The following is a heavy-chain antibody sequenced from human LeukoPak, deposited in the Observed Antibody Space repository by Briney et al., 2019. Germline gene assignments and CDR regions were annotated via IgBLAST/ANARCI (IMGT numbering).Heavy chain of an antibody. CDR2: INPNSGGT. D-gene: IGHD4-17*01. J-gene: IGHJ3*02. CDR3: ARDLDMTTVTGAFDI. V-gene: IGHV1-2*02. Sequence: GASVKVSCKASGYTFTGYYMHWVRQAPGQGLEWMGWINPNSGGTNYAQKFQGRVTMTRDTSISTAYMELSRLRSDDTVVYYCARDLDMTTVTGAFDIWGQGTMVTVSS. CDR1: GYTFTGYY.